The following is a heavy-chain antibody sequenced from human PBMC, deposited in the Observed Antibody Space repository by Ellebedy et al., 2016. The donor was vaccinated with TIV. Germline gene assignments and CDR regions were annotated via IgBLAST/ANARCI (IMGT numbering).Heavy chain of an antibody. Sequence: AASVKVSCKASGYTFTSYGISWVRQAPGQGLEWMGWISAYNGNTNYAQKLQGRVTMTTDTSTSTAYMELRSLRSDDTAVYYCVRDLTNYGSSSYWGQGTLVTVSS. CDR2: ISAYNGNT. V-gene: IGHV1-18*04. CDR3: VRDLTNYGSSSY. J-gene: IGHJ4*02. D-gene: IGHD4-17*01. CDR1: GYTFTSYG.